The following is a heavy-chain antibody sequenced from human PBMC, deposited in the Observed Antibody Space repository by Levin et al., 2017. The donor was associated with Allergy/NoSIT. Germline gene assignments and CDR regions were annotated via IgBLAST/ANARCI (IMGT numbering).Heavy chain of an antibody. D-gene: IGHD6-13*01. CDR2: ISYDGSNK. V-gene: IGHV3-30*18. J-gene: IGHJ4*02. CDR1: GFTFSSYG. Sequence: PGGSLRLSCAASGFTFSSYGMHWVRQAPGKGLEWVAVISYDGSNKYYADSVKGRFTISRDNSKNTLYLQMNSLRAEDTAVYYCAKDRKGIAAAGPDYWGQGTLVTVSS. CDR3: AKDRKGIAAAGPDY.